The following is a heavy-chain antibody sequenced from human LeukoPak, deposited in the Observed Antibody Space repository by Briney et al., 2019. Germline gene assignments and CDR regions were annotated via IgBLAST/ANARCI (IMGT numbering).Heavy chain of an antibody. J-gene: IGHJ3*02. Sequence: ASVKVSCKASGYTFTSYGISWVRQAPGQGLEWMGWISAYNGNTNYAQKLQGRVTMTTDTCTSTAYMELSSLRSEDTAVYYCASWQMTTVTTLAFDIWGQGTMVTVSS. D-gene: IGHD4-17*01. CDR1: GYTFTSYG. CDR3: ASWQMTTVTTLAFDI. CDR2: ISAYNGNT. V-gene: IGHV1-18*04.